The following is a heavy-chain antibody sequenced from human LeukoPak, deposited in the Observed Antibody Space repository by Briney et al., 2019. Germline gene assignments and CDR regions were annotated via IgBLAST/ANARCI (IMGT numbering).Heavy chain of an antibody. CDR3: ARGGPASSSYGGNPLVY. Sequence: GGSLRLSCAASGFTVSSNYMSWVRQAPGKGLEWVSVIYSGGSTYYADSVKGRFTISRDNSKNTPYLQMNSLRAEDTAVYYCARGGPASSSYGGNPLVYWGQGTLITVSS. CDR2: IYSGGST. J-gene: IGHJ4*02. D-gene: IGHD4-23*01. V-gene: IGHV3-66*02. CDR1: GFTVSSNY.